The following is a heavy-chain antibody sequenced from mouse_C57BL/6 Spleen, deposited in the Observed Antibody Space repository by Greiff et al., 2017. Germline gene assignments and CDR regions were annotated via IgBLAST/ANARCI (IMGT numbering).Heavy chain of an antibody. CDR3: ARVCTTRYFDG. CDR1: GYTFTSYW. D-gene: IGHD1-1*01. Sequence: QVQLQQSGAELVKPGASVKLSCKASGYTFTSYWLHWVTQWPGQGLEWIGMIHPNSGSTNYNEKFKSKATLTVDKSSSTAYMQRSSLTSEDSAVYYCARVCTTRYFDGWGTGTTVTVSS. CDR2: IHPNSGST. V-gene: IGHV1-64*01. J-gene: IGHJ1*03.